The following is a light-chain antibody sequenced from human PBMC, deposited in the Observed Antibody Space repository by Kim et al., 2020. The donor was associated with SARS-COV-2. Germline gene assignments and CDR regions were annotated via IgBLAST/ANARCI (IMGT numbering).Light chain of an antibody. Sequence: SASVGDRVTITCRASQNISTCLAWYQQKPGKAPKLLISKTSSLESVVSLRFRGSGSGTEFTLTISSLRPDDSATFFCQQYNTYSNTFGQGTKLEI. CDR2: KTS. CDR3: QQYNTYSNT. CDR1: QNISTC. V-gene: IGKV1-5*03. J-gene: IGKJ2*01.